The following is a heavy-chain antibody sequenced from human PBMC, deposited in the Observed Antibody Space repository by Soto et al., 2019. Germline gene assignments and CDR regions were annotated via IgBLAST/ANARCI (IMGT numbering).Heavy chain of an antibody. D-gene: IGHD3-22*01. CDR1: GGTFSSYA. Sequence: QVQLVQSGAEVKKPGSSVKVSCKASGGTFSSYAISWVRQAPGQGVEWMGGIIPIFGTANYAQKFHGRVTITADEATSTAYMELSSLRSEDTAVYYCARAQYYYDSIGYYYCLDYWGQGTLVTVSS. CDR3: ARAQYYYDSIGYYYCLDY. J-gene: IGHJ4*02. CDR2: IIPIFGTA. V-gene: IGHV1-69*01.